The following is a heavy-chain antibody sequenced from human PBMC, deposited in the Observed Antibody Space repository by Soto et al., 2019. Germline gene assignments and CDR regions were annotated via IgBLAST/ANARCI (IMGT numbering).Heavy chain of an antibody. D-gene: IGHD6-13*01. V-gene: IGHV3-48*01. CDR1: GFTFSSYS. CDR2: ISSSSSTI. Sequence: GGSLRLSCAASGFTFSSYSMNWVRQAPGKGLEWVSYISSSSSTIYYADSVKGRFTISRDNAKNSLYLQMNSLRAEDTAVYYCAYIAAAGTIDYWGQGTLVTVSS. CDR3: AYIAAAGTIDY. J-gene: IGHJ4*02.